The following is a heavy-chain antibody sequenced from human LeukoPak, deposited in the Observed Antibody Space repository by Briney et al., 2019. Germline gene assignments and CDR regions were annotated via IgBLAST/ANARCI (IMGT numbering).Heavy chain of an antibody. CDR2: ISSSGGST. CDR1: GFTFSSYA. Sequence: GGSLRLSRAASGFTFSSYAMDWVRQAPGKGLEWVSHISSSGGSTYYAGSVKGRFTISRDNSKNTLYLQMNSLRAEDTAVYYCAKALTGTKAFDIWGQGTMATVSS. J-gene: IGHJ3*02. CDR3: AKALTGTKAFDI. V-gene: IGHV3-23*01. D-gene: IGHD1-20*01.